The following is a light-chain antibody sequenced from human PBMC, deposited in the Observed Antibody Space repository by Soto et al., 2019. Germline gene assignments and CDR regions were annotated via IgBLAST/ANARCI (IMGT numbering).Light chain of an antibody. CDR3: SSYTSSSAYV. CDR1: SSDVGGYNY. J-gene: IGLJ1*01. CDR2: DVS. V-gene: IGLV2-14*01. Sequence: QSALTQPASVSGSPGQSITISCTGTSSDVGGYNYVSWYQQHPGTAPKLMIYDVSNRPSGVSNRFSGSKSGNTAPLTISGLQAEDDADYYCSSYTSSSAYVFGTGTKLTVL.